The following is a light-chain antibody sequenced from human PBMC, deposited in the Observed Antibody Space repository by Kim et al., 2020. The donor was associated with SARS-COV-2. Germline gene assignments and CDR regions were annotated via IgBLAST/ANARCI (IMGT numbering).Light chain of an antibody. CDR3: AAWDGSLSALV. Sequence: GQRVSISCPGAHSNVGSSYVYCDQQFPGTAPKLLIYRSNPRPSGVPYPFSGSKSGTSASLAISGLRSEDEADYYCAAWDGSLSALVFGGGTQLTVL. J-gene: IGLJ3*02. CDR1: HSNVGSSY. V-gene: IGLV1-47*01. CDR2: RSN.